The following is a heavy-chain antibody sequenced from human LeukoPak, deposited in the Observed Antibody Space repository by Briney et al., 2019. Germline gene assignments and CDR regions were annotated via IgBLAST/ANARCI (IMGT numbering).Heavy chain of an antibody. J-gene: IGHJ4*02. CDR1: GGSISSGDYY. V-gene: IGHV4-30-4*08. CDR2: IYYSGST. CDR3: ARDAHDYGYYFDY. D-gene: IGHD4-17*01. Sequence: SQTLSLTCTVSGGSISSGDYYWSWIRQPPGKGLEWIGYIYYSGSTYYNPSLKSRVTISVDTSKNQFSLKLSSETAADTAVYYCARDAHDYGYYFDYWGQGTLVTVSS.